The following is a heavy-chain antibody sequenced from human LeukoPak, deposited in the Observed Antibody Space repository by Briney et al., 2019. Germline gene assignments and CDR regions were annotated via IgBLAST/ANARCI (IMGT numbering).Heavy chain of an antibody. V-gene: IGHV4-34*01. CDR1: GGSFRGYY. J-gene: IGHJ5*02. CDR2: INHRGST. Sequence: SETLSLTCAVYGGSFRGYYWSWIRQPPGKGLEGIGEINHRGSTNYNPSLKSRVTISVDTSKNQFSLTLSYVPAADTAVYYCARVSRRIAAARNNWFDPWGQGPLVPVSS. CDR3: ARVSRRIAAARNNWFDP. D-gene: IGHD6-13*01.